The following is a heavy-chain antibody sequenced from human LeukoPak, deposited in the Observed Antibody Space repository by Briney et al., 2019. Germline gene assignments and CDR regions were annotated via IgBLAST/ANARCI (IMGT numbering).Heavy chain of an antibody. CDR1: GYTFTSYW. CDR3: AKAPRNSSTMLDY. J-gene: IGHJ4*02. CDR2: INPSDGST. V-gene: IGHV1-46*01. Sequence: ASVKVSCKASGYTFTSYWIQWVRQAPGQGLEWMGLINPSDGSTAYAHRFQGRVTKTRDTSTSTVYMDLSSLRSEDTAVYYCAKAPRNSSTMLDYWGQGTLVTVSS. D-gene: IGHD6-13*01.